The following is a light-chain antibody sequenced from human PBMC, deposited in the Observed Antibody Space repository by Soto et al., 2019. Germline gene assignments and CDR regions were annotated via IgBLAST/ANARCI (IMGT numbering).Light chain of an antibody. CDR3: QEYYTSPGT. J-gene: IGKJ1*01. CDR2: GAS. CDR1: QSVSSNY. Sequence: EIVLTQSPGTLSLSPGERATLSCRASQSVSSNYLAWYQQKRCQATRLLIYGASSRATGIPTWFSGSGSGRHFTLTISRVDDEVVALYYWQEYYTSPGTFGQRTKVEI. V-gene: IGKV3-20*01.